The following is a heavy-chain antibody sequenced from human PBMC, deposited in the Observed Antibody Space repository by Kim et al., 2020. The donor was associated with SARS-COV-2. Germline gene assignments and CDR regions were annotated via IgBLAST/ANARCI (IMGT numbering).Heavy chain of an antibody. CDR1: GFTFSSYS. Sequence: GGSLRLSCAASGFTFSSYSMNWVRQAPGKGLEWVSSISSSSSYIYYADSVKGRFTISRDNAKNSLYLQMNSLRAEDTAVYYCARVGSYDILTGYLGKDYYYYYGMDVWGQGTTVTVSS. CDR3: ARVGSYDILTGYLGKDYYYYYGMDV. D-gene: IGHD3-9*01. V-gene: IGHV3-21*01. J-gene: IGHJ6*02. CDR2: ISSSSSYI.